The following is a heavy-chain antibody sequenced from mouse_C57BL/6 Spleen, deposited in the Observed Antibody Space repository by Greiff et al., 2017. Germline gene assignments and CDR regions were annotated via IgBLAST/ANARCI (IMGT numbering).Heavy chain of an antibody. V-gene: IGHV2-5*01. J-gene: IGHJ4*01. Sequence: QVQLQQSGPGLVQPSQSLSITCTVSGFSLTSYGVHWVRQSPGKGLEWLGVIWRGGSTDYNAAFMSRLSITKDNSKGQVFFKMNSLQADDTAIYYCAKKGGSSRAMDYWGQGTSVTVSS. CDR2: IWRGGST. CDR3: AKKGGSSRAMDY. CDR1: GFSLTSYG. D-gene: IGHD1-1*01.